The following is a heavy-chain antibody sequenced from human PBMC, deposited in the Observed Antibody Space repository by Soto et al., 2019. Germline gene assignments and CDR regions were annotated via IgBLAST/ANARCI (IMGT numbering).Heavy chain of an antibody. CDR2: IYYSGST. J-gene: IGHJ6*02. CDR1: GGSIRSGGYY. Sequence: QVQLQESGPGLVKPSQTLSLTCTVSGGSIRSGGYYWSWIRQHPGKGLEWIGYIYYSGSTYYNPSRKSRVTISVDTSKNQFSLKLSSVTAADTAVYYCARVVDPDIVVVPAAEYYYGMDVWGQGPTVTVSS. V-gene: IGHV4-31*03. CDR3: ARVVDPDIVVVPAAEYYYGMDV. D-gene: IGHD2-2*01.